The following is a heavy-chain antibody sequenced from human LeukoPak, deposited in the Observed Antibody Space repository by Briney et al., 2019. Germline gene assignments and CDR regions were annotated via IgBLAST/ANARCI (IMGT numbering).Heavy chain of an antibody. V-gene: IGHV4-39*07. CDR2: IYYSGST. CDR1: GGSISSSSYY. Sequence: PSETLSLTCTVSGGSISSSSYYWGWIRQPPGKGLEWIGSIYYSGSTYYNPSLKSRVTISVDRSKNQFSLKLSSVTAADTAVYYCAREGGYCSSTSCPLGYWGQGTLVTVSS. D-gene: IGHD2-2*01. CDR3: AREGGYCSSTSCPLGY. J-gene: IGHJ4*02.